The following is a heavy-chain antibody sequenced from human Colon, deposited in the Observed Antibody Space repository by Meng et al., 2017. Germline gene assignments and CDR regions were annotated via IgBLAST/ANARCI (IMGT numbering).Heavy chain of an antibody. D-gene: IGHD3-22*01. CDR1: GFTFSSYE. Sequence: GGSLRLSCAASGFTFSSYEMNWVRQAPGKGLEWVSYISSSGSTIYYADSVKGRFTISRDNAKNSLYLQMNSLRAEDTAVYYCARESLLRGFDYWGQGTLVTVSS. J-gene: IGHJ4*02. CDR3: ARESLLRGFDY. CDR2: ISSSGSTI. V-gene: IGHV3-48*03.